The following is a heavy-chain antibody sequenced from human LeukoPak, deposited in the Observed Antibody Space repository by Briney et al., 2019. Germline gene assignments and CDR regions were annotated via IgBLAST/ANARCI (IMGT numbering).Heavy chain of an antibody. CDR2: ISYDGSTK. D-gene: IGHD4-17*01. Sequence: GGSLRLSCTASGFTFSRYGMHWVRQAPGKGLEWVSVISYDGSTKNYVDSVKGRFTISRDNSKNTLYLQMNSLRAEDTAVYYCARDSTGYNWFDPWGQGTLVTVSS. J-gene: IGHJ5*02. CDR3: ARDSTGYNWFDP. CDR1: GFTFSRYG. V-gene: IGHV3-30*03.